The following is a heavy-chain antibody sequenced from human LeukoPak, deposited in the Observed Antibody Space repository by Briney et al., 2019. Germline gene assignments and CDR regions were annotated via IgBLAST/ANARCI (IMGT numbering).Heavy chain of an antibody. D-gene: IGHD1-26*01. V-gene: IGHV3-30*04. CDR1: GFIFSTYA. Sequence: GKSLRLSCEASGFIFSTYAMHWVRQAPGKGLEWLAVISSDGSNKYQVGSVKGRFTISRDNSKNTLYLEMDSVRLGDTAVYYCARDDIIVGATTLDFWGQGTLVTVSS. CDR2: ISSDGSNK. CDR3: ARDDIIVGATTLDF. J-gene: IGHJ4*02.